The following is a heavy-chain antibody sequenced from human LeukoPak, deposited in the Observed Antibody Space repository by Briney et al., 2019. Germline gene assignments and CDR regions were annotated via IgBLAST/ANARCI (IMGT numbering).Heavy chain of an antibody. D-gene: IGHD2-2*01. CDR1: GFTFSSYA. Sequence: GRSLRLSCAASGFTFSSYAMHWVRQAPGKGLEWVAVISYDGSNKYYADSVKGRFTISRDNSKNTLYLQMNSLRAEDTAVYYCAREVGVGVPAFAAYYFDYWGQGTLVTVSS. CDR2: ISYDGSNK. V-gene: IGHV3-30-3*01. J-gene: IGHJ4*02. CDR3: AREVGVGVPAFAAYYFDY.